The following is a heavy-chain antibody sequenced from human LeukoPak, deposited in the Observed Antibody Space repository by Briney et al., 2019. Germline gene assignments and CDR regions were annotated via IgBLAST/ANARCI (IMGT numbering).Heavy chain of an antibody. V-gene: IGHV1-69*06. CDR3: AREDRVGTTLMYYFDS. J-gene: IGHJ4*02. CDR1: GGTFSNNA. Sequence: SVKVSCKAYGGTFSNNAISWVRQAPGQGLEWMGGITPIFGTANYAQAFQGRVTITADISTRTAYMELNSLRSDDTAVYYCAREDRVGTTLMYYFDSWGQGTLVTVSS. CDR2: ITPIFGTA. D-gene: IGHD1-26*01.